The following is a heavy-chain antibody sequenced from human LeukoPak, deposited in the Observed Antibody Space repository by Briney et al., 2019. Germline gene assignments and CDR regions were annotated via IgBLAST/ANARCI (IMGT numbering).Heavy chain of an antibody. Sequence: GGSLRLSCAASGFTFSSYEMNWVRQAPGKGLEWVSYISSSGSTIYYADSVKGRFTISRDNAKNSLYLQMNSLRAEDTAVYYCATLDSSREYFQHWGQGTLVTVSS. D-gene: IGHD6-6*01. CDR2: ISSSGSTI. CDR3: ATLDSSREYFQH. J-gene: IGHJ1*01. V-gene: IGHV3-48*03. CDR1: GFTFSSYE.